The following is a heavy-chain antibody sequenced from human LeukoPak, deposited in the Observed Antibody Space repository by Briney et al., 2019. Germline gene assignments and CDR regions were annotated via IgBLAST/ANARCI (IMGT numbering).Heavy chain of an antibody. Sequence: GGSLRLSCAASGFTFSSYSMNWVRQAPGKGLEWVSYISSSSSTIYYADSVKGRFTISRDNAKNSLYLQMNSLRAEDTAMYYCARERIAAAAKNWFDPWGQGTLVTVSS. CDR2: ISSSSSTI. CDR1: GFTFSSYS. D-gene: IGHD6-13*01. J-gene: IGHJ5*02. CDR3: ARERIAAAAKNWFDP. V-gene: IGHV3-48*01.